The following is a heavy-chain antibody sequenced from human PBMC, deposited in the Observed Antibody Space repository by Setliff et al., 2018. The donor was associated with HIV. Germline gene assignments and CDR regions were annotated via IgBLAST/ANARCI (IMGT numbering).Heavy chain of an antibody. J-gene: IGHJ1*01. D-gene: IGHD3-22*01. CDR3: ARQVSGSSGYYYPLHIHH. Sequence: PSDTLSLTCTVSGGSISSSNCYWGWIRQPPGKGLEWIGSIYYSGSTLYNPSLKSRVTISVDTSKNQFSLKLNSVTAADTAVYYCARQVSGSSGYYYPLHIHHWGQGTLVTVSS. CDR2: IYYSGST. CDR1: GGSISSSNCY. V-gene: IGHV4-39*01.